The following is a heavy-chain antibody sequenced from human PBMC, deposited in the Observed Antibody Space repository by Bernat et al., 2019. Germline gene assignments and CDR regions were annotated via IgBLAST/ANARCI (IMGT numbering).Heavy chain of an antibody. D-gene: IGHD3-16*01. Sequence: EVQLVESGGGLVQPGGSLRLSCAASGFTFSSYWMSWVRQAPGKGLEWVANIKQDGSEKYYVDSVKGRFTISRDNSKNTLYLQMNSLRAEDTAVYYCAKMAMLVYFDYWGQGTLVTVSS. CDR1: GFTFSSYW. V-gene: IGHV3-7*03. J-gene: IGHJ4*02. CDR3: AKMAMLVYFDY. CDR2: IKQDGSEK.